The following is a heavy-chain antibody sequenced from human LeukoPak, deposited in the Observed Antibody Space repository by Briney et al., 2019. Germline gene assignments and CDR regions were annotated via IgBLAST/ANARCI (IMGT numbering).Heavy chain of an antibody. CDR3: AKPLGYDSSGYYYYYFDY. D-gene: IGHD3-22*01. CDR2: ISGSGGST. Sequence: PGGSLRLPCAASGFTFSSYSMNWVRQAPGKGLEWVSAISGSGGSTYYADSVKGRFTISRDNSKNTLYLQMNSLRAEDTAVYYCAKPLGYDSSGYYYYYFDYWGQGTLVTVSS. V-gene: IGHV3-23*01. CDR1: GFTFSSYS. J-gene: IGHJ4*02.